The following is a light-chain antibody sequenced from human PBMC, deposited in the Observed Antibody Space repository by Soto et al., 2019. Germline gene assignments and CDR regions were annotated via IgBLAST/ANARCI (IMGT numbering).Light chain of an antibody. V-gene: IGKV3-20*01. CDR3: QQYGCSPRIT. CDR2: DAS. Sequence: IGVTQSPATLSLSPGERATLSCRASQSVSSYLAWYQQKPGQAPRLLINDASNRATGIPARFSGRGSGTNVTLIINRLEPEDVAIYYCQQYGCSPRITFGQGTRLEIK. J-gene: IGKJ5*01. CDR1: QSVSSY.